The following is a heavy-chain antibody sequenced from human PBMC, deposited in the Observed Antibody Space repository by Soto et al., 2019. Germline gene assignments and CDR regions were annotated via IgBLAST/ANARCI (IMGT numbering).Heavy chain of an antibody. CDR1: GGSISSGDYY. V-gene: IGHV4-30-4*01. CDR2: IYYSGST. D-gene: IGHD3-9*01. Sequence: PSETLSLTCTVSGGSISSGDYYWSWIRQPPGKGLEWIGYIYYSGSTYYNPPLKSRVTISVDTSKNQFSLELSSVTAADTAVYYCARLTGEAVLRYFDWSTSAFDYWGQGTLVTVSS. CDR3: ARLTGEAVLRYFDWSTSAFDY. J-gene: IGHJ4*02.